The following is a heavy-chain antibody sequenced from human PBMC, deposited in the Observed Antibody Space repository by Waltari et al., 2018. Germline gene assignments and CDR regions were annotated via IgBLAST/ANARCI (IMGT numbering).Heavy chain of an antibody. V-gene: IGHV3-7*01. CDR2: IGPDGSDK. D-gene: IGHD1-1*01. Sequence: EAQLVQSGGGLVQPGGSLTLSCAASGFPISRFWMTWIRQGPGQGLEWVAHIGPDGSDKYYVDSVKGRFTISRDNAENSLLLQMSSLRVEDTALYYCVGWNDPINSWGQGTLVAVSS. CDR1: GFPISRFW. CDR3: VGWNDPINS. J-gene: IGHJ4*02.